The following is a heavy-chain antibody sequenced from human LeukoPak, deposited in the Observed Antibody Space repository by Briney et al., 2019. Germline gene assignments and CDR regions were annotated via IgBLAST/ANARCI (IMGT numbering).Heavy chain of an antibody. V-gene: IGHV3-23*01. CDR2: ISGFGDSA. Sequence: GGSLRLSCAASGFTFISHAMCWVRQAPGKGLEWVSFISGFGDSAYYADSVEGRFTISRDNSKNTLYLQMNSLRAEDTAVYYCARASLTGRYGMDVWGQGTLVTVSS. CDR3: ARASLTGRYGMDV. D-gene: IGHD3-9*01. J-gene: IGHJ6*02. CDR1: GFTFISHA.